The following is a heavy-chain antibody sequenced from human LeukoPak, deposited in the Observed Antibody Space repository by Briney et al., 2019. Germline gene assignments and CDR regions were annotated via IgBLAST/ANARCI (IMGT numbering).Heavy chain of an antibody. D-gene: IGHD4-17*01. CDR2: IWYDGIKK. V-gene: IGHV3-33*07. J-gene: IGHJ3*02. CDR3: ARGHTTDAAFDI. Sequence: PGGSLRLSCAASGFTFSSYGMYWVRQAPGKGLEWVGVIWYDGIKKNYADSVKGRFTISRDNSKNTLHLQMNSLRAEDTAVYYCARGHTTDAAFDIWGQGTMVTVSS. CDR1: GFTFSSYG.